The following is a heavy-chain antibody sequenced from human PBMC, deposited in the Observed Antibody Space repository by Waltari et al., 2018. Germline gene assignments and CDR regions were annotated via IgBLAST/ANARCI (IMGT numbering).Heavy chain of an antibody. CDR2: IWLDGSRK. V-gene: IGHV3-33*01. CDR1: GFPFSDYG. D-gene: IGHD1-1*01. Sequence: QVQLVESGGGVVQPGRSLRLSCVASGFPFSDYGVHWVRQAPGKGLEWLAVIWLDGSRKEYADSVKGRFTVSRDNSKNTLFLQMNSLRIDDTAIYYCARTFSNFDPFDIWGQGTVVTVS. CDR3: ARTFSNFDPFDI. J-gene: IGHJ3*02.